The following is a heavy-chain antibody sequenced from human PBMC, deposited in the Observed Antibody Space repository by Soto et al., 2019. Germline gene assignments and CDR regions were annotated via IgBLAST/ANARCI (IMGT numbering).Heavy chain of an antibody. Sequence: GASVKVSCKASGYTFTSYDIYWVRQATGPDLEWMGRMDSNSGNTVYAQKFQGRVTMTRNTSIRTAYMELSSLRSEDTAVYYCARGTVFDFWGQGTMVPVSS. CDR2: MDSNSGNT. CDR1: GYTFTSYD. D-gene: IGHD2-21*02. V-gene: IGHV1-8*01. CDR3: ARGTVFDF. J-gene: IGHJ3*01.